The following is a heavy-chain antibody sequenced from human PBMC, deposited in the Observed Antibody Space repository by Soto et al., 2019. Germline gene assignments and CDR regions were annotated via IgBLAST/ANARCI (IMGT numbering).Heavy chain of an antibody. CDR2: IHYSGST. J-gene: IGHJ4*02. CDR3: ARARITMVRGVPPPSYSDY. CDR1: GDSISSGGYY. D-gene: IGHD3-10*01. V-gene: IGHV4-31*03. Sequence: SETLSLTCTVSGDSISSGGYYWSWVRQHPGKGLEWIGYIHYSGSTYYTPSLKSRLTISIDTSKNQFSLNLSSVTAADTAVYYCARARITMVRGVPPPSYSDYRGQGNLVTVS.